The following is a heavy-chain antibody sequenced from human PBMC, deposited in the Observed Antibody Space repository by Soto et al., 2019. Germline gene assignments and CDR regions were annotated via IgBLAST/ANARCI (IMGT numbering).Heavy chain of an antibody. Sequence: GGSLRLSCAASGFSFTNTWMSWVRQAPGKGLEWVGRIKSKTDGGTTEYAAPVKGRFTISRDDSKNTLYLQMDSLKTEDTAVYYCSPTPSGYDLDYWGQGTLVTVSS. D-gene: IGHD5-12*01. CDR1: GFSFTNTW. CDR2: IKSKTDGGTT. CDR3: SPTPSGYDLDY. V-gene: IGHV3-15*01. J-gene: IGHJ4*02.